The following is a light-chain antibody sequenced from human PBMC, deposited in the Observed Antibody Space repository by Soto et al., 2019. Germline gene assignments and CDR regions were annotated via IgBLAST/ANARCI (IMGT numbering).Light chain of an antibody. CDR3: AAWDNSLSGRL. V-gene: IGLV1-47*01. Sequence: QPVLTQPPSASGTPGQRVTISCSGSSSNIGTNYVYWYQQLPGSAPKLLIYGKDQRPSGVPDRFSGSKSGTSASLAISGLRSEDEADYYCAAWDNSLSGRLFGGGTQLTVL. CDR1: SSNIGTNY. CDR2: GKD. J-gene: IGLJ3*02.